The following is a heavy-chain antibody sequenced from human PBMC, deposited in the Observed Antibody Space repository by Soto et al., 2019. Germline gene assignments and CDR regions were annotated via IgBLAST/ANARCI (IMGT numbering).Heavy chain of an antibody. V-gene: IGHV3-49*03. D-gene: IGHD6-13*01. CDR2: IRSKAYGGTT. J-gene: IGHJ3*02. Sequence: PGGSLRLSCTASGFTFGDYAMSWFRQAPGKGLEWVGFIRSKAYGGTTEYAASVKGRFTISRDDSKSIAYLQMNSLKTEDTAVYYCTRDADPDSSSWYTLIWGQGTMVTVSS. CDR3: TRDADPDSSSWYTLI. CDR1: GFTFGDYA.